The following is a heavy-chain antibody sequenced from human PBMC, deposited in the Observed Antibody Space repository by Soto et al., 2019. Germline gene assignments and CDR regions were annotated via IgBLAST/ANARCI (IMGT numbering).Heavy chain of an antibody. Sequence: QVQLVESGGGVVQPGRSLRLSCSASGFIFGTYGMDWVRQAPGKGLEWVALISYDGNKEFYADSVKGRFTISRDNSRNKLYLHMNSLKPEDTAMYYCAKETATSVDYYYFYGLDVWGPGTTVSVSS. V-gene: IGHV3-30*18. CDR1: GFIFGTYG. J-gene: IGHJ6*02. CDR2: ISYDGNKE. CDR3: AKETATSVDYYYFYGLDV. D-gene: IGHD1-1*01.